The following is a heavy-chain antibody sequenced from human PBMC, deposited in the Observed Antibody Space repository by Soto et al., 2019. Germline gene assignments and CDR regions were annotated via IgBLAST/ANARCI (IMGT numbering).Heavy chain of an antibody. J-gene: IGHJ4*02. D-gene: IGHD2-2*01. CDR2: INPNSGGT. Sequence: GASVKVSCKASGYTFTGYYMHWVRQAPGQGLEWMGWINPNSGGTNYAQKFQGWVTMTRDTSISTAYMELSRLRSDDTAVYYCARDPGYLGREYHFDYWGQGTLVTVSS. V-gene: IGHV1-2*04. CDR3: ARDPGYLGREYHFDY. CDR1: GYTFTGYY.